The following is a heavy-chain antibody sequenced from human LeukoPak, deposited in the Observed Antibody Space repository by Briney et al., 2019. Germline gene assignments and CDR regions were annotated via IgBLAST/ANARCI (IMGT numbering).Heavy chain of an antibody. CDR2: ISSSSSYK. Sequence: GGSLRLSCAASGFTLSSYRMNWVRQAPGKGREWVSFISSSSSYKYYADSVKGRFTISRDNAKNSLYLQMNSLRAEDTAVYYCALPGYGSSWSIDYWGQGTLVTVSS. J-gene: IGHJ4*02. D-gene: IGHD6-13*01. CDR3: ALPGYGSSWSIDY. CDR1: GFTLSSYR. V-gene: IGHV3-21*01.